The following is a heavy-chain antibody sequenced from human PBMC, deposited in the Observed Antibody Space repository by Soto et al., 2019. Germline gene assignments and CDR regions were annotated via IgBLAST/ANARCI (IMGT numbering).Heavy chain of an antibody. D-gene: IGHD1-1*01. CDR3: ARERTGTTSMDV. CDR1: GYTFTSYD. CDR2: MNSDSGNT. V-gene: IGHV1-8*01. J-gene: IGHJ6*02. Sequence: QVQLVQSGAEVKKPGASVKVSCKASGYTFTSYDINWVRQATGQGLEWMGWMNSDSGNTGYAQKFQGRVTMTRNTSISTAYMELSSLRSEDTAVYYCARERTGTTSMDVWGQGTTVTVSS.